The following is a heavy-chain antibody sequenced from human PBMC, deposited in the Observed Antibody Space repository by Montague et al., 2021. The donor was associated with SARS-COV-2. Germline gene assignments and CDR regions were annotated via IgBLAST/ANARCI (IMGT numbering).Heavy chain of an antibody. Sequence: SETLSLTCTVSGDSVSTYSYYWSWIRQPPGKGLEWIVGIYYGGSTTYNPSLKSRVTISVDTSRNQFSLRLGSVTAADTAVYYCARDMRVVANVVVVGDAVVDGFDIWGQGTMVTVSS. J-gene: IGHJ3*02. CDR3: ARDMRVVANVVVVGDAVVDGFDI. CDR2: IYYGGST. V-gene: IGHV4-39*07. D-gene: IGHD2-15*01. CDR1: GDSVSTYSYY.